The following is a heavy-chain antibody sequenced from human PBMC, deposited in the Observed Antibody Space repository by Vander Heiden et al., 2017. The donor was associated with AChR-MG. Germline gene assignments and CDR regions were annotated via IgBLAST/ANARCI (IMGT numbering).Heavy chain of an antibody. V-gene: IGHV4-39*01. J-gene: IGHJ5*02. Sequence: QLQLQESGPGLVKPSETLSLNCTVSGGSISSSSYYWGWIRQPPGKGLEWIGSIYYSGSTYYNPSLKSRVTISVDTSKNQFSLKLSSVTAADTAVYYCARHGRSYNWFDPWGQGTLVTVSS. CDR3: ARHGRSYNWFDP. CDR2: IYYSGST. D-gene: IGHD3-10*01. CDR1: GGSISSSSYY.